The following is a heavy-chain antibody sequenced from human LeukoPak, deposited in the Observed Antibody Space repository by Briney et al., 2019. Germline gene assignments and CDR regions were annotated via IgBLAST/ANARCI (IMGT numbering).Heavy chain of an antibody. J-gene: IGHJ4*02. CDR1: GVSISAYY. CDR2: IYYSGST. D-gene: IGHD3-22*01. V-gene: IGHV4-59*01. CDR3: ARDRGSGYGY. Sequence: SETLSLTCTVSGVSISAYYWSWIRQPPGKGLEWIGYIYYSGSTNYNPSLKSRVTISVDTSKNQFSLKLSSVTAADTAVYYCARDRGSGYGYWGQGTLVTVSS.